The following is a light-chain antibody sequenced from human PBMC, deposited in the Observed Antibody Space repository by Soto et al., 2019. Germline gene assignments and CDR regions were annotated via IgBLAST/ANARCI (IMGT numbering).Light chain of an antibody. V-gene: IGLV2-14*01. J-gene: IGLJ2*01. CDR2: EVS. CDR3: SSYTSSSTLV. Sequence: QSALTQPASVCGSPGQSITISCTGTSSDVGGYNYVSWYQQHPGKAPKLMIYEVSNRPSGVSNRFSGSKSGNTASLTISGLQAEDEADYYCSSYTSSSTLVFGGGTKLTVL. CDR1: SSDVGGYNY.